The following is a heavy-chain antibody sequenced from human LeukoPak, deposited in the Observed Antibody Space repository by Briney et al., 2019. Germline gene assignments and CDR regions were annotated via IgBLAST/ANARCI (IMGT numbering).Heavy chain of an antibody. CDR3: ARVYCTAATCDNWLDP. CDR1: GYSFSTFW. D-gene: IGHD2-8*02. Sequence: PGESLKISCRASGYSFSTFWITWVRQMPGKGLEWMGRIDPRDSYTNYSPSFEGHVSISVDKSISTAYLQWSGLKASDTAICYCARVYCTAATCDNWLDPWGQGTLVTVSS. V-gene: IGHV5-10-1*01. J-gene: IGHJ5*02. CDR2: IDPRDSYT.